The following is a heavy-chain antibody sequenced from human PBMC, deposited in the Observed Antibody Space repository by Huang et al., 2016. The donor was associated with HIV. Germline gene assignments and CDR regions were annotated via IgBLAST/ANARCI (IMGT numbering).Heavy chain of an antibody. V-gene: IGHV4-30-2*01. CDR3: ARDLYSSGWHAFDT. CDR1: GGSIISSGYS. Sequence: QLQLQESGSRLVRPSETLSLTCAVSGGSIISSGYSWSWIRQPPGKGLEWIGYIYHRWTASSIPSLKSRVTMSVDTSKVRFSLKLTSVTAADTAVYYCARDLYSSGWHAFDTWGQGTMVTVSS. J-gene: IGHJ3*02. CDR2: IYHRWTA. D-gene: IGHD6-19*01.